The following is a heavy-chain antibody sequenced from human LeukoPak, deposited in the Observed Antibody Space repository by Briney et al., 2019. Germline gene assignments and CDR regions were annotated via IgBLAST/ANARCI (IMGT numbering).Heavy chain of an antibody. CDR3: AKAPVTTCRGALCYPFDY. CDR2: ISDTGNT. D-gene: IGHD2-15*01. CDR1: GFTLSSYA. J-gene: IGHJ4*02. Sequence: SGGSLRLSCAASGFTLSSYAMSWVRQAPGKGLEWVSAISDTGNTYHADSVKGRFTISRDSSKNTLFLQMNRLRPEDAAVYYCAKAPVTTCRGALCYPFDYWGLGTLVTVSS. V-gene: IGHV3-23*01.